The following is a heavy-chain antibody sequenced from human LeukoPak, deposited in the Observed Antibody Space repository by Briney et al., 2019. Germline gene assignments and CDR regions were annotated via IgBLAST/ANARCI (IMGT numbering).Heavy chain of an antibody. D-gene: IGHD5/OR15-5a*01. Sequence: SQTLSLTCTVSGGSISSGGYYWSWIRQHPGKGLEWIGYIYYSGSTYYNPSLKSRVTISEDTSKNQFSLKLSSVTAADTAVYYCARERPTVYAESGGFDYWGQGTLVTVSS. V-gene: IGHV4-31*03. J-gene: IGHJ4*02. CDR1: GGSISSGGYY. CDR2: IYYSGST. CDR3: ARERPTVYAESGGFDY.